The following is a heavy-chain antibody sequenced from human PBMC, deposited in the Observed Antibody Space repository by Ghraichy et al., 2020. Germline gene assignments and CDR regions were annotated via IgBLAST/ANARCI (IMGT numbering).Heavy chain of an antibody. Sequence: GGSLRLSCAASGFTVSSNYMTWLRQPPGKGLEWVSVIYSGGTIVYADSVKGRFTMSRDNSKNTLYLQMNSLRAEDTAVFYCGRVGGGCGDACYAGYGTDVWGQGTTVTVAS. J-gene: IGHJ6*02. CDR2: IYSGGTI. CDR1: GFTVSSNY. CDR3: GRVGGGCGDACYAGYGTDV. D-gene: IGHD2-21*02. V-gene: IGHV3-53*01.